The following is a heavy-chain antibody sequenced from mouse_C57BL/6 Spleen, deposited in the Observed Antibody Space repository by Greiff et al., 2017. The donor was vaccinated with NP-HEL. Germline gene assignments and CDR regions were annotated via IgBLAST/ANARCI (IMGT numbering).Heavy chain of an antibody. D-gene: IGHD2-10*01. CDR2: IHPNSGST. V-gene: IGHV1-64*01. CDR1: GYTFTSYW. J-gene: IGHJ1*03. Sequence: QVQLQQPGAELVKPGASVKLSCKASGYTFTSYWMHWVKQRPGQGLEWIGMIHPNSGSTNYNEKFKSKATLTVDKSSSTAYMQLSSLTSEDSAVYYCARAPTYDRGYFDVWGTGTTVTVSS. CDR3: ARAPTYDRGYFDV.